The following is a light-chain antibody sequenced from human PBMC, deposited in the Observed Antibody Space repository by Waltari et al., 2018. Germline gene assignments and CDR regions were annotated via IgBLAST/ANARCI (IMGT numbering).Light chain of an antibody. J-gene: IGKJ1*01. CDR2: GAS. V-gene: IGKV3-15*01. CDR1: QIINSN. Sequence: VMTQSPATLSVSPGDSVTLSSSASQIINSNLDWYQQKPGQAPRLLFYGASTRATDIPARFRASGSGTEFTLTISSLQSEDSAVYYCQQYNDWPRTFGQGTKVEIK. CDR3: QQYNDWPRT.